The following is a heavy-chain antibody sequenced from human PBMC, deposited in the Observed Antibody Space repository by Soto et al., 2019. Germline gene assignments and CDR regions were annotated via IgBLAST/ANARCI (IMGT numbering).Heavy chain of an antibody. CDR3: ARMGYFDY. CDR2: INHSGST. D-gene: IGHD1-26*01. J-gene: IGHJ4*02. Sequence: SETLSLTCAVYGGSFSGYYWSWIRQPPGKGLEWIGEINHSGSTNYNPSLKSRVTISVDTSKNQFSLKLSSVTAADTAVYYCARMGYFDYWGQGTLVTVS. V-gene: IGHV4-34*01. CDR1: GGSFSGYY.